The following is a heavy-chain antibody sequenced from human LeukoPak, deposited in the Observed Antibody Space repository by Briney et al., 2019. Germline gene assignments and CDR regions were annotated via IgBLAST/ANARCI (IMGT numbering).Heavy chain of an antibody. J-gene: IGHJ6*03. D-gene: IGHD6-6*01. Sequence: ASVTVSCTSSAYTFTVYYMHWVRQAPGPGLEWMGWINPNSGGTNYEQKSQGRVTMTRDTSISTAYMELSRLRSDDTAVYYCARDGYSSSSYYYMDVWGKGTTVTVSS. CDR2: INPNSGGT. CDR3: ARDGYSSSSYYYMDV. V-gene: IGHV1-2*02. CDR1: AYTFTVYY.